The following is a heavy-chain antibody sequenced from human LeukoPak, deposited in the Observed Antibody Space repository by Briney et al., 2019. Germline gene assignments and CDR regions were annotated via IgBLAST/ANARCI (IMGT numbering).Heavy chain of an antibody. Sequence: SETLSLTCSVSGGSIFSYYWSWIRQSPGKGLEWIATIYYSGSTNYNSSLKSRVTISVDTSQNQFSLMLTSVTAADMAVYYCARQENRYHLLTGYYPGSVDYWGQGTLVTVSS. CDR1: GGSIFSYY. V-gene: IGHV4-59*13. J-gene: IGHJ4*02. CDR2: IYYSGST. CDR3: ARQENRYHLLTGYYPGSVDY. D-gene: IGHD3-9*01.